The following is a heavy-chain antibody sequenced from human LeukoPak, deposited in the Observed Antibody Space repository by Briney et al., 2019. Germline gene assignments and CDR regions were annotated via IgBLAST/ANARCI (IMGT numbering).Heavy chain of an antibody. Sequence: PSETLSLTCTVSGGSISSYYWSWIRQPPGKGLEWIGYIYTSGSTNYNPSLKSRVTISVDTSKNQFSLKLSSVTAADTAVYYCATMGSYYTPRHWGQGTLVTVSS. J-gene: IGHJ1*01. CDR2: IYTSGST. CDR3: ATMGSYYTPRH. V-gene: IGHV4-4*09. D-gene: IGHD3-10*01. CDR1: GGSISSYY.